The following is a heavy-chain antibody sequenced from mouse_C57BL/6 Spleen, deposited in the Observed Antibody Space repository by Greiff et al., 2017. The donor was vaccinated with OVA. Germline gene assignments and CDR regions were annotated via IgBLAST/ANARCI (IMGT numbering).Heavy chain of an antibody. Sequence: VQLKESGGGLVKPGGSLKLSCAASGFTFSDYGMHWVRQAPEKGLEWVAYISSGSSTIYYADTVKGRFTISRDNAKNTLFLQMISLRSEDTAMYYCASGYGSSFFAYWGQGTLVTVSA. CDR2: ISSGSSTI. V-gene: IGHV5-17*01. J-gene: IGHJ3*01. D-gene: IGHD1-1*01. CDR3: ASGYGSSFFAY. CDR1: GFTFSDYG.